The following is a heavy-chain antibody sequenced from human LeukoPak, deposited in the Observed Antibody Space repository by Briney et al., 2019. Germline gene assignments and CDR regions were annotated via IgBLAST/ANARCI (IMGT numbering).Heavy chain of an antibody. D-gene: IGHD2-21*02. CDR1: GYTFSGYY. Sequence: GASVKVSCKASGYTFSGYYMHWVRQAPGQGLEWVGWIKPNSGGTNYAQKFQGRVTMTRDTSISTAYMELSRLLSGDTAVYYCARGKTMVYCGGDCYRFDNWGQGTLVTVSS. CDR2: IKPNSGGT. J-gene: IGHJ4*02. V-gene: IGHV1-2*02. CDR3: ARGKTMVYCGGDCYRFDN.